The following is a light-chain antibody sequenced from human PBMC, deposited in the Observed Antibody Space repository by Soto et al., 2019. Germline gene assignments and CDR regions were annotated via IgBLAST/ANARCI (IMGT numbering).Light chain of an antibody. CDR3: QQYGSSRYT. J-gene: IGKJ2*01. CDR1: QSLSSTY. V-gene: IGKV3-20*01. CDR2: GAS. Sequence: EIVLTQSPGTLSLSPGDRATLSCRASQSLSSTYLAWYQQRPGQAPRLLIYGASSRATGIPDRFSGSGYGTDFSLTISRLEPEDSAVYYCQQYGSSRYTFGQGTKLEI.